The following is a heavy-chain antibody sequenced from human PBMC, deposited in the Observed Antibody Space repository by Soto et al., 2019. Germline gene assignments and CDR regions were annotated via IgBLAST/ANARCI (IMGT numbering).Heavy chain of an antibody. V-gene: IGHV3-74*01. CDR3: VTYNWHSLDDD. Sequence: SGGSLRLSCAASGFTFSNSYMYWVRQTPGKGPVWVSGIKTDGSVTNYADSVKGRFTISRDNAKNTLYLQMNSLRADDTAVYYCVTYNWHSLDDDWGQGTLVTVSS. CDR2: IKTDGSVT. CDR1: GFTFSNSY. J-gene: IGHJ4*02. D-gene: IGHD1-7*01.